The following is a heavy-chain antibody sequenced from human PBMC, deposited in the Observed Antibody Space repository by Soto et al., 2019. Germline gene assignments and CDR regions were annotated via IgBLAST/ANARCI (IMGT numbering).Heavy chain of an antibody. CDR3: ARGGFCSSTSCDTSRFDF. Sequence: PGESLKISCAASGFSFSTYSMNWVRQAPGKGLEWLSYISGSSSLIYYADSAKGRFTISRDNAKNSLYLQMNSLRDEDTAVYYCARGGFCSSTSCDTSRFDFWGQGTLVTVSS. CDR1: GFSFSTYS. CDR2: ISGSSSLI. D-gene: IGHD2-2*01. J-gene: IGHJ4*02. V-gene: IGHV3-48*02.